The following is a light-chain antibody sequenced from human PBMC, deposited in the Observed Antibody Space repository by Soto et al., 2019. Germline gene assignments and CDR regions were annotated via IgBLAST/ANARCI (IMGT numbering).Light chain of an antibody. CDR2: SNY. J-gene: IGLJ3*02. V-gene: IGLV1-44*01. Sequence: QSVLTQPPSASGTPGQRVTISCSGSSSNIGSDTVHWYQHLPGTAPKLLIYSNYQRPSGVPDRFSGSKSGTSASLAISGLQSEDEADYYCAACDDSLNGPVFGGGTKVTVL. CDR3: AACDDSLNGPV. CDR1: SSNIGSDT.